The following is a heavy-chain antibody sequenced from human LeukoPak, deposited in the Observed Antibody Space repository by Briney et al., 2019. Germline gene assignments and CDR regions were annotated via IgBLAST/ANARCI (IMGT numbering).Heavy chain of an antibody. Sequence: GASVKVSCKASGYTFTSYAMHWVRQAPGQRLEWMGWINAGNGNTKYSQEFQGRVTITRDTSASTAYMELSSLRSDDTAVYYCARGPSSGWYFSWGQGTMVTVSS. CDR2: INAGNGNT. J-gene: IGHJ3*01. CDR1: GYTFTSYA. D-gene: IGHD6-19*01. CDR3: ARGPSSGWYFS. V-gene: IGHV1-3*01.